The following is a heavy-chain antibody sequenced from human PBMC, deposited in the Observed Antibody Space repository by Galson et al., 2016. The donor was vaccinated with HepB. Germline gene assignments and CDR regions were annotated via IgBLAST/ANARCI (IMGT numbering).Heavy chain of an antibody. CDR1: GFTFSSYG. CDR3: AKSLLGVTLVSYYYGMDV. Sequence: SLRLSCAASGFTFSSYGMHWVRQAPGKGPEWVAVTSYDGSNKYYADSVKGRFTISRDNSKNTLYLQMNSLRAEDTAVYYCAKSLLGVTLVSYYYGMDVWGQGTTVTVSS. D-gene: IGHD2-21*02. J-gene: IGHJ6*02. V-gene: IGHV3-30*18. CDR2: TSYDGSNK.